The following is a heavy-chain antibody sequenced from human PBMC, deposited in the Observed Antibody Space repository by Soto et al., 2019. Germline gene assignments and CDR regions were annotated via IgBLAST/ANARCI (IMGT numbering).Heavy chain of an antibody. Sequence: SQTLSLTCAISGDSVSSNSAAWNWIRQSPSRGLEWLGRTYYRSKWYNDYAVSVKSRITISPDTSKNQFSLQLNSVTPEDTAVYYCARGRGYCSGGSCDWFDPWGQGTLVTVSS. D-gene: IGHD2-15*01. CDR1: GDSVSSNSAA. CDR3: ARGRGYCSGGSCDWFDP. J-gene: IGHJ5*02. V-gene: IGHV6-1*01. CDR2: TYYRSKWYN.